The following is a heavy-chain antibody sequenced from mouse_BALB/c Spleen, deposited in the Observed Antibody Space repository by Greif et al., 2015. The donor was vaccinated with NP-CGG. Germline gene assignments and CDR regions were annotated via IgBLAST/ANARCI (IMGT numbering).Heavy chain of an antibody. CDR3: ARLGNYGNPYYYAMDY. CDR2: ISTYNGNT. D-gene: IGHD2-1*01. CDR1: GYTFTDYA. Sequence: VKLQESGPEVVRPGVSVKISCKGSGYTFTDYAMHWVEQSHAKSLEWIGVISTYNGNTNYDQKFKGKATMTVDKSSSTAYMELARLTSEDSAIYYCARLGNYGNPYYYAMDYWGQGTSVTVSS. V-gene: IGHV1-67*01. J-gene: IGHJ4*01.